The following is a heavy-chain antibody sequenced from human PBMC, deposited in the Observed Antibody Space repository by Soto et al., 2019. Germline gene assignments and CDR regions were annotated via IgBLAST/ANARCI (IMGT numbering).Heavy chain of an antibody. V-gene: IGHV4-39*01. CDR3: ARQCYRISHYYYMDV. J-gene: IGHJ6*03. CDR1: GGSISSSSYY. CDR2: IYYSGST. Sequence: SETLSLSCTVSGGSISSSSYYWGWIRQPPGKGLEWIGSIYYSGSTYYNPSLKSRVTISVDTSKNQFSLKLSSVTAANTAVYYCARQCYRISHYYYMDVWGKGTTVTVSS. D-gene: IGHD2-8*01.